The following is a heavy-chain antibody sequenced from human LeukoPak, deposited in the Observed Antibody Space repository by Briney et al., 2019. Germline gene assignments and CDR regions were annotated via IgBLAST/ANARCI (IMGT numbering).Heavy chain of an antibody. J-gene: IGHJ3*01. CDR1: GFTCSNYA. Sequence: GGSLRLSCVASGFTCSNYAMTWVRRAPGKGLAWVSTLTSTGGTTYYADSLEGRFTISRDNSKNTLYLQMNSLRADDTAVYNCAKRSGGDTGAFDFWGQGTMVTVSS. CDR3: AKRSGGDTGAFDF. D-gene: IGHD2-21*02. V-gene: IGHV3-23*01. CDR2: LTSTGGTT.